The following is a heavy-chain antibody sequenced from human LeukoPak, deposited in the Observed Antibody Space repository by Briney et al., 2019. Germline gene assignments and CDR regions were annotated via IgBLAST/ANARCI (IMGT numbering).Heavy chain of an antibody. CDR1: GFTFSDYY. CDR3: ARDRYDFWSGYYIFDY. Sequence: GGSLRLSCAAPGFTFSDYYMSWIRQAPGKGLEWVSYISSSGSTIYYADSGKGRFTISRDNAKNSLYLQMNSLRAEDTAVYYCARDRYDFWSGYYIFDYWGQGTLVTVSS. V-gene: IGHV3-11*04. D-gene: IGHD3-3*01. J-gene: IGHJ4*02. CDR2: ISSSGSTI.